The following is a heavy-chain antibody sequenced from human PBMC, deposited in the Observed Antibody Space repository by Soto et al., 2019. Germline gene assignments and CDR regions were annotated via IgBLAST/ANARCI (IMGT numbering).Heavy chain of an antibody. CDR1: GFTFTSYG. Sequence: PGGSLRLSCAASGFTFTSYGMHWVRQAPGQGLEWVAVIWYHGRNEYYADSVKGRFTISRDNSKNTVYLQMNSLRAEDTAVYYCARDDDTSGRYCKFHYWGQGTQVTVSS. CDR2: IWYHGRNE. J-gene: IGHJ4*02. D-gene: IGHD3-22*01. CDR3: ARDDDTSGRYCKFHY. V-gene: IGHV3-33*01.